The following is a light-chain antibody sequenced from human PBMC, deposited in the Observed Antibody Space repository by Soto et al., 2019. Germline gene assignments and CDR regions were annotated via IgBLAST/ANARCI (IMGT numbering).Light chain of an antibody. Sequence: EIVLTQSAGTLSLSPGEGATLSCRASQSVSSSYIAWYQQRPGQTPSLLIYGASTRATGIPDRFSGSGSGTHFTLTISRLEPGDFAVYYCQHFGGTTFTFGQGTRLE. V-gene: IGKV3-20*01. J-gene: IGKJ5*01. CDR2: GAS. CDR1: QSVSSSY. CDR3: QHFGGTTFT.